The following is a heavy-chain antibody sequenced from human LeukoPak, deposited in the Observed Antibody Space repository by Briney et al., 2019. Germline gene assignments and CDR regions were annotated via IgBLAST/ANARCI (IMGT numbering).Heavy chain of an antibody. Sequence: TGGSLRLSCAASGFTVSSNYMSWVRQAPGKGLEWVSVIYSGGSTYYADSVKGRFTISRDNSKNTLYLQMNSLRAEDTAVYYCAKGSSSGWSEEFDYWGQGTLVTVSS. D-gene: IGHD6-19*01. J-gene: IGHJ4*02. V-gene: IGHV3-66*01. CDR2: IYSGGST. CDR1: GFTVSSNY. CDR3: AKGSSSGWSEEFDY.